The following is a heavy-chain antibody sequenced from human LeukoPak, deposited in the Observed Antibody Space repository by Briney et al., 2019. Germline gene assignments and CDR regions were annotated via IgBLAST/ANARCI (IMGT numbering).Heavy chain of an antibody. V-gene: IGHV3-23*01. D-gene: IGHD3-10*01. CDR3: ARVVPPTDYGSGSYFWDPYYFDY. Sequence: GGTLRLSCAASGFTFSSYGMSWVRQAPGKGLEWVSAISGSGGSTYYADSVKGRFTISRDNSKNTLYLQMNSLRADDTAVYYCARVVPPTDYGSGSYFWDPYYFDYWGQGTLVTVSS. CDR2: ISGSGGST. CDR1: GFTFSSYG. J-gene: IGHJ4*02.